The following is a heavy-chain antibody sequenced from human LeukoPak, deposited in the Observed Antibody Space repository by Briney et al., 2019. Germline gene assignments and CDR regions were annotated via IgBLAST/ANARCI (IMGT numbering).Heavy chain of an antibody. CDR1: GFTFSSYW. CDR2: IKQDGSEK. V-gene: IGHV3-7*03. J-gene: IGHJ4*02. Sequence: GGSLRLSWAASGFTFSSYWMSWVRQAPGKGLEWVANIKQDGSEKYYVDSVKGRFTVSRDNAKNSLYLQMNSLRAEDTAVYYCARPPPDSSGHYWGQGTLVTVSS. D-gene: IGHD3-22*01. CDR3: ARPPPDSSGHY.